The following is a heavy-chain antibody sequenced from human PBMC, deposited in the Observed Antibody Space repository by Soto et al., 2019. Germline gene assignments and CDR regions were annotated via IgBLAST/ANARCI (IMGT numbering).Heavy chain of an antibody. Sequence: GGSLRLSCAASGFTFSSYAMHWVRQAPGKGLEWVAVISYDGSNKYYADSVKGRLTISRDNSKNTLYLQMNSLRAEDTAVYYCARDWAENTAMAIYYFDYWGQGTLVTVSS. CDR2: ISYDGSNK. CDR1: GFTFSSYA. D-gene: IGHD5-18*01. CDR3: ARDWAENTAMAIYYFDY. J-gene: IGHJ4*02. V-gene: IGHV3-30-3*01.